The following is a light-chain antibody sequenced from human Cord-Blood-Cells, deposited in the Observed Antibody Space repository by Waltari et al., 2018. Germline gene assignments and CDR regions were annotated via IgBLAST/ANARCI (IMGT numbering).Light chain of an antibody. J-gene: IGLJ2*01. Sequence: QSALTQPASVSGSPGQSITISCTGTSSDVGSYNLVSWYQQPPGKAPKLMIYEGSKRPSGVSNRFSGSKSGNTASLTISGLQAEDEADYYRCSYAGSSTYVVFGGGTKLTVL. CDR3: CSYAGSSTYVV. CDR2: EGS. V-gene: IGLV2-23*01. CDR1: SSDVGSYNL.